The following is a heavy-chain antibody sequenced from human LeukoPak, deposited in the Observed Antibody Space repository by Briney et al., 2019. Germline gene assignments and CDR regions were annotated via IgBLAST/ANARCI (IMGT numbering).Heavy chain of an antibody. V-gene: IGHV1-3*01. CDR1: GYTFTSYA. Sequence: ASVKVSCKASGYTFTSYAMHWVRQAPGQRLEWMGWINAGNGNTKYSQKFQGRVTITRDTSASTAYMELSSLRSEDTAVYYCARGHYDFWSGYTSDAFDIWGQGTMVTVSP. CDR2: INAGNGNT. J-gene: IGHJ3*02. D-gene: IGHD3-3*01. CDR3: ARGHYDFWSGYTSDAFDI.